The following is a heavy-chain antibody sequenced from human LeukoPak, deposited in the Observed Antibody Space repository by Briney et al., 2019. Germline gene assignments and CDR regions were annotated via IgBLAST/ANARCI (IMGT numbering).Heavy chain of an antibody. CDR2: IYNSRTT. CDR3: ARQGYSSGWPYFDY. D-gene: IGHD6-19*01. CDR1: GGSISSYY. J-gene: IGHJ4*02. V-gene: IGHV4-59*08. Sequence: SETLSLTCTVSGGSISSYYWSWIRQPPGKGLEWIGYIYNSRTTNYNPSLKSRVTISVDTSKNQFSLKLTSVTAADTAVYYCARQGYSSGWPYFDYWGQGTLVTVSS.